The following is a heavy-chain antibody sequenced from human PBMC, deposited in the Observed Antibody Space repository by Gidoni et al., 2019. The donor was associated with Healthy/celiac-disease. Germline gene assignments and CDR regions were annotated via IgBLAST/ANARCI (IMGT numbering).Heavy chain of an antibody. Sequence: EVQLVQSGAEVKKPGESLRISCQGSGYSFTKYWIGWVRQMPGKGLEWMGIIYPRDSDTRYSPSFQGQVTISTDKSISTAYLQWSGLKASDTAIYYCARRLKDYGDYVDAFDIWGQGTMVTVSS. J-gene: IGHJ3*02. CDR1: GYSFTKYW. D-gene: IGHD4-17*01. CDR2: IYPRDSDT. V-gene: IGHV5-51*01. CDR3: ARRLKDYGDYVDAFDI.